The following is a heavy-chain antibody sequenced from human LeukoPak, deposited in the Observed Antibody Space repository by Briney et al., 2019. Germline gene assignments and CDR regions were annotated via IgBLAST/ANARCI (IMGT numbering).Heavy chain of an antibody. CDR3: ARDVLLWFGDQRSPTDY. V-gene: IGHV4-30-4*01. CDR1: GGSISSGDYY. J-gene: IGHJ4*02. D-gene: IGHD3-10*01. CDR2: IYYSGST. Sequence: SQTLSLTCTVSGGSISSGDYYWSWIRQPPGKGLEWIGNIYYSGSTYYNPSLKSRVTISVDTSKNQFSLKLSSVTAADTAVYYCARDVLLWFGDQRSPTDYWGQGTLVTVSS.